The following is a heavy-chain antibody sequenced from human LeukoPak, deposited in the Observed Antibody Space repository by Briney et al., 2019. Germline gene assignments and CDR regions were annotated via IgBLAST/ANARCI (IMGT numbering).Heavy chain of an antibody. CDR1: GFTFDDYG. CDR3: ARVGVDGSGSYYNGGLDY. V-gene: IGHV3-20*04. Sequence: GGSLRLSCAASGFTFDDYGMNWVRQAPGKGLEWVSGINWNGDSTGYADSVKGRLTISRDNAKNSLYLQMNSLRAGDTALYYCARVGVDGSGSYYNGGLDYWGQGTLVTVSS. D-gene: IGHD3-10*01. CDR2: INWNGDST. J-gene: IGHJ4*02.